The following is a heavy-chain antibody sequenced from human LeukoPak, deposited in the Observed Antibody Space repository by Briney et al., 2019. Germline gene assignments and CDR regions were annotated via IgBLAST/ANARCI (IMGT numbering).Heavy chain of an antibody. J-gene: IGHJ4*02. D-gene: IGHD6-13*01. CDR1: GFTFGSYW. CDR2: INSDGSST. V-gene: IGHV3-74*01. CDR3: ASTSGLYSTSPDS. Sequence: PGGSLRLSCAASGFTFGSYWMHWVRQAPGKGLVWVSRINSDGSSTSYADSVKGRFTISRDNAKNTLYLQMNSLRAEDTAVYSCASTSGLYSTSPDSWGQGTLVTVSS.